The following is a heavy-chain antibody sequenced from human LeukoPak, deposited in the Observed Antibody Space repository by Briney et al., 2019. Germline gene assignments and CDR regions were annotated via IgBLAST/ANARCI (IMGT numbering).Heavy chain of an antibody. CDR3: ARERLPAYYYYYGMDV. CDR2: INPNSGGT. V-gene: IGHV1-2*02. J-gene: IGHJ6*02. CDR1: GYTFTGYY. D-gene: IGHD6-25*01. Sequence: GASVKVSCKASGYTFTGYYMHWVRQAPGQGLEWRGWINPNSGGTNYAQKFQGRVTMTRDTSISTAYMELSRLRSDDTAVYYCARERLPAYYYYYGMDVWGQGTTVTVSS.